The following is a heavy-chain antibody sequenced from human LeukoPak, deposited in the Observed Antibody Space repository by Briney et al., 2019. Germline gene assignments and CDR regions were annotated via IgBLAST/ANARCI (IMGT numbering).Heavy chain of an antibody. CDR3: ASYCSSTSCYMEGYYYYYMDV. D-gene: IGHD2-2*02. V-gene: IGHV1-18*01. CDR2: ISAYNGNT. J-gene: IGHJ6*03. CDR1: GYTFTSYG. Sequence: ASVKVSCKASGYTFTSYGISWVRQAPGQGLEWMGWISAYNGNTNYAQKFQGRVTMTRDTSISTAYMELSRLRSDDTAVYYCASYCSSTSCYMEGYYYYYMDVWGKGTTVTVSS.